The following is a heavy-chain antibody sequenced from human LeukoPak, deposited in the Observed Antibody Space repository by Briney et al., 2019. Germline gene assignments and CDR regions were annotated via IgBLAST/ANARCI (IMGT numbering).Heavy chain of an antibody. Sequence: GGSLRLSCAASGFTFSSYAMSWVRQAPGKGLEWVSAISGSGGSTYYADSVKGRFTISRDNSKNTLYLQMNSLRAEDTAVYYCARDGWIMITFGGVTLFDYWGQGTLVTVSS. D-gene: IGHD3-16*01. J-gene: IGHJ4*02. V-gene: IGHV3-23*01. CDR2: ISGSGGST. CDR3: ARDGWIMITFGGVTLFDY. CDR1: GFTFSSYA.